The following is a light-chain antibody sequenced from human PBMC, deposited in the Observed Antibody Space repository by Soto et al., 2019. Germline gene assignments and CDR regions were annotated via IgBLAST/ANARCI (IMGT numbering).Light chain of an antibody. CDR1: RDISDF. J-gene: IGKJ3*01. Sequence: QLTQSPPSLSASVGDRVTITCQASRDISDFLNWYQQKPGKAPQLLIYDASYLETGVPSRFSASGSSTDFSFTISSLQPEDVGRYYCQQHDTVPFTFGTGTKVDIK. CDR3: QQHDTVPFT. CDR2: DAS. V-gene: IGKV1-33*01.